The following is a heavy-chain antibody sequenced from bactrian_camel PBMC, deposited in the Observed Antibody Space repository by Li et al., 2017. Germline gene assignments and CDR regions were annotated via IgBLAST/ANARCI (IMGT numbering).Heavy chain of an antibody. CDR1: GYTYNNHC. CDR2: IYTVSRNT. CDR3: AAAPVAGTRCMSFEFNGY. J-gene: IGHJ6*01. D-gene: IGHD1*01. V-gene: IGHV3-2*01. Sequence: HVQLVESGGGSVQAGGSLRLACAASGYTYNNHCMGWFRQAPGKEREAVASIYTVSRNTYYPDYADSVKGRFTISRDTAKNTMYLQMNSLKPEDTATYYCAAAPVAGTRCMSFEFNGYWGQGTQVTVS.